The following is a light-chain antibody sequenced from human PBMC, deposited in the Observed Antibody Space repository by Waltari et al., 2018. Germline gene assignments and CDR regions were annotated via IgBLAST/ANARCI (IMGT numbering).Light chain of an antibody. CDR1: SSNIGNYY. Sequence: QSVLTQPPSVSAAPGQKVTISCSGSSSNIGNYYVSWYHPLPGAAPKLLIYDNNQRPSGIPDRFSASKSGTSATLDITGLQIGDEADYYCATWDNTLRDVVFGGGTKLTVL. CDR3: ATWDNTLRDVV. CDR2: DNN. J-gene: IGLJ2*01. V-gene: IGLV1-51*01.